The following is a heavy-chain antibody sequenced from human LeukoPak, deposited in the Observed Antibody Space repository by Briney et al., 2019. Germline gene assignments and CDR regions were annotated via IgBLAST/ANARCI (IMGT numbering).Heavy chain of an antibody. J-gene: IGHJ4*02. CDR3: ASNGGLNTTFDY. Sequence: GGSLRLSCAASGFTVRNYWMGWVRQAPGKGLEWVANTKPDGSAEYYAESVSGRFTTSRDKANNFLYLQMNSLRAEDTAVSYCASNGGLNTTFDYWGQGTLVTASS. CDR1: GFTVRNYW. V-gene: IGHV3-7*01. D-gene: IGHD2-8*01. CDR2: TKPDGSAE.